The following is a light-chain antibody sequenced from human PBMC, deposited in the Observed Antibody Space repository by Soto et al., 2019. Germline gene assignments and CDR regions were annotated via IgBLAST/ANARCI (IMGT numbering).Light chain of an antibody. CDR2: AAS. J-gene: IGKJ1*01. CDR1: ESISNY. Sequence: DIQMTQSPSSLSASVGDRVTITCRASESISNYLNWHQQKPGEAPKLLIYAASNLQSGVPSRFSGSGSETDFTLTISSLQPEDFGTFYCQQSYRTPWTFGQGTKVDIK. V-gene: IGKV1-39*01. CDR3: QQSYRTPWT.